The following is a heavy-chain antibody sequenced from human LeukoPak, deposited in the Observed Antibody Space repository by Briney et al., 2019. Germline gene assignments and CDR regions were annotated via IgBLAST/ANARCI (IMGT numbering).Heavy chain of an antibody. CDR2: ISYNGSDT. Sequence: GGSLRLSCAASGFNFSHYCLHWVRQAPAKGLEWVAFISYNGSDTYYADSVKGRFTISRDNSRNTLYLQMNSLRAEDRAIYYCAKDRGYWGQGTLVTVSS. CDR3: AKDRGY. V-gene: IGHV3-30*04. J-gene: IGHJ4*02. CDR1: GFNFSHYC.